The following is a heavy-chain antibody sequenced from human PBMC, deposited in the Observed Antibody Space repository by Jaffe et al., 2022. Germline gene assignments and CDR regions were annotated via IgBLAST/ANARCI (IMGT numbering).Heavy chain of an antibody. CDR3: ARGGWELLLNWFDP. Sequence: QVQLQESGPGLVKPSQTLSLTCTVSGGSISSGSYYWSWIRQPAGKGLEWIGRIYTSGSTNYNPSLKSRVTISVDTSKNQFSLKLSSVTAADTAVYYCARGGWELLLNWFDPWGQGTLVTVSS. CDR2: IYTSGST. CDR1: GGSISSGSYY. J-gene: IGHJ5*02. V-gene: IGHV4-61*02. D-gene: IGHD1-26*01.